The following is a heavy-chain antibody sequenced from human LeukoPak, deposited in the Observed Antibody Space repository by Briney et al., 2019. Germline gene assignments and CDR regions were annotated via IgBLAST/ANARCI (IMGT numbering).Heavy chain of an antibody. J-gene: IGHJ5*02. V-gene: IGHV4-61*02. CDR2: IYTSGST. Sequence: SETLSLTCTVSGGSISSGSYYWSWIRQPAGKGLEWIGRIYTSGSTNYNPSLKSRVTISVDTSKNQFSLKLSSVTAADTAVYYCARESYSSSWYGVDPWGQGPLVTVSS. CDR3: ARESYSSSWYGVDP. CDR1: GGSISSGSYY. D-gene: IGHD6-13*01.